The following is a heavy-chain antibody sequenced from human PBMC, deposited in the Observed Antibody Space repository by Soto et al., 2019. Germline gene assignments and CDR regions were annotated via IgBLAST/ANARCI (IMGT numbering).Heavy chain of an antibody. V-gene: IGHV1-69*02. Sequence: GASVKVSCKASGGTFSSYTISWVRQAPGQGLEWMGRIIPILGIANYAQKFQGRVTITADKSTSTAYMELSSLRSEDTAVYYCARGVRYYYDSSGYSNDAFDIWGQGTMVTVSS. CDR1: GGTFSSYT. CDR2: IIPILGIA. CDR3: ARGVRYYYDSSGYSNDAFDI. J-gene: IGHJ3*02. D-gene: IGHD3-22*01.